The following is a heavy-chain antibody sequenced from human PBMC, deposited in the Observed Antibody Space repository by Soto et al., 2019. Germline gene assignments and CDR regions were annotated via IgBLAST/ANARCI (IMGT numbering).Heavy chain of an antibody. CDR1: GYTFTSYD. CDR3: ARGGPSLRYFDWLQNWFDP. D-gene: IGHD3-9*01. Sequence: ASVKVSCKASGYTFTSYDINWVRQATGQGLEWMGWMDPNSGNTGYAQKFQGRVTMTRNTSISTAYMELSSLRSEDTAVYYCARGGPSLRYFDWLQNWFDPWGQGTMVTV. CDR2: MDPNSGNT. J-gene: IGHJ5*02. V-gene: IGHV1-8*01.